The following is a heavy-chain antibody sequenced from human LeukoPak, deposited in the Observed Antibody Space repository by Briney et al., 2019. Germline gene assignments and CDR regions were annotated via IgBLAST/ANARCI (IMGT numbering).Heavy chain of an antibody. V-gene: IGHV3-21*01. CDR1: GFTFSSYS. CDR2: ISSSSSYI. J-gene: IGHJ4*02. D-gene: IGHD3-22*01. CDR3: ARDFGTYYCDSSGYS. Sequence: GGSPRLSCAASGFTFSSYSMNWVRQAPGKGLEWVSSISSSSSYIYYADSVKGRFTISRDNAKNSLYLQMNSLRAEDTAVYYCARDFGTYYCDSSGYSWGQGTLVTVSS.